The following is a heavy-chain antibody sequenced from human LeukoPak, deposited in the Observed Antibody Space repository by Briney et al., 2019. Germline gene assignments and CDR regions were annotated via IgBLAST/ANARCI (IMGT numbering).Heavy chain of an antibody. Sequence: ASVKVSCKASGYTFTGYYMHWVRQAPGQGLEWMGWINPNSGGTNYAQKFQGRVTMTRDTSISTAYMELSRLRSDDTAVYYCARAPLGYYDSSGDAFDIWGQGTMVTVSS. V-gene: IGHV1-2*02. CDR1: GYTFTGYY. CDR3: ARAPLGYYDSSGDAFDI. D-gene: IGHD3-22*01. J-gene: IGHJ3*02. CDR2: INPNSGGT.